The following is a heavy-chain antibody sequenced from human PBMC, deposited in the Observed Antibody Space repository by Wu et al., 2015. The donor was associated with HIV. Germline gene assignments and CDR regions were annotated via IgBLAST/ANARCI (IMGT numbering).Heavy chain of an antibody. CDR1: GYTFTAHY. CDR3: ARSSGEGDWFDP. CDR2: IRPDSGAT. J-gene: IGHJ5*02. Sequence: QVQLVQSGAEVTKPGASVRVSCQTSGYTFTAHYIHWVRQAPGQGLEWMGWIRPDSGATNYAEKFEDRVTMTRDASISTAYMQLNGLTSDDTAVYFCARSSGEGDWFDPWGQGTLVTVSS. V-gene: IGHV1-2*02. D-gene: IGHD2-21*01.